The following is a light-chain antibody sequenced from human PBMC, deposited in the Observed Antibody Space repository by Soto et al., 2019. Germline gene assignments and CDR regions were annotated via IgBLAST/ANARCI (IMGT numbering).Light chain of an antibody. CDR3: QQYNNWPHLT. J-gene: IGKJ4*01. V-gene: IGKV3D-15*01. CDR1: QTVNSN. Sequence: EIVMTQSPATLSVSPGERATLSCRASQTVNSNLAWYQKKPGQAPRLLIYGASTRAPGIPARFSGSGSGTEFTLTIGSLQSEDFAVYYCQQYNNWPHLTFGGGTKVDIK. CDR2: GAS.